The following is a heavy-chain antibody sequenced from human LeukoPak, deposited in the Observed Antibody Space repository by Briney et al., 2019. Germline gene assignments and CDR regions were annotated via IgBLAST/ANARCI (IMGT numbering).Heavy chain of an antibody. CDR1: GGSVSSGSFY. D-gene: IGHD3-10*01. CDR3: ARVGTYGSGSYLSWLDY. V-gene: IGHV4-61*01. J-gene: IGHJ4*02. Sequence: SETLSLTCTVSGGSVSSGSFYWSWLRQPPGKGLEWIGYISSSGTTNYNPSLKSRVTISVDTSKNQFSLKLSSVTAADTAVYYCARVGTYGSGSYLSWLDYWGQGTLVTVSS. CDR2: ISSSGTT.